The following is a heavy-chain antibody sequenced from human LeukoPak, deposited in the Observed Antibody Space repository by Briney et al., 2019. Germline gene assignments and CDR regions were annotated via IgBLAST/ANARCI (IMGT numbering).Heavy chain of an antibody. CDR1: ANYW. D-gene: IGHD3-3*01. CDR2: INSDGSWT. V-gene: IGHV3-74*01. CDR3: ARGGDSWSGYSYGLDV. J-gene: IGHJ6*02. Sequence: PGGSLRLSCVASANYWMHWVRQAPGKGLVWVSHINSDGSWTSYADSVKGRFTISRDISKNTLYLQMNSLRPEDTAVYYCARGGDSWSGYSYGLDVWGQGTTVTVSS.